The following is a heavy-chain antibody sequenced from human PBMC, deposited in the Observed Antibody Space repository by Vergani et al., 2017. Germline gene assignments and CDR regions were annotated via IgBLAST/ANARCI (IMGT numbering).Heavy chain of an antibody. CDR2: INHSGST. CDR3: ARASPYCSGGSCYQSHDY. Sequence: QVQLQQWGAELLKPSETLSLTCAVYGGSFSGYYWSWIRQPPGKGLEWIGEINHSGSTNYNPSLKSRVTISVDTSKNQFSLKLSSVTAADTAVYYCARASPYCSGGSCYQSHDYWGQGTLVTVSS. J-gene: IGHJ4*02. D-gene: IGHD2-15*01. CDR1: GGSFSGYY. V-gene: IGHV4-34*01.